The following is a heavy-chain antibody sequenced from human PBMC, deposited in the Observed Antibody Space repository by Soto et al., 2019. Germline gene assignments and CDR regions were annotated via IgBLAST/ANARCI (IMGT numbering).Heavy chain of an antibody. CDR3: ARPTGTTDYYYGMDV. Sequence: GESLKISFKGSGYSVTSYWIGLVRQMHGKGLEWMGIIYPGDSDNRYNTSFQGQVTISADKSTSTAYLQWSSLKASDNAMYYCARPTGTTDYYYGMDVWGQGTTVTVSS. CDR1: GYSVTSYW. D-gene: IGHD1-1*01. J-gene: IGHJ6*02. V-gene: IGHV5-51*01. CDR2: IYPGDSDN.